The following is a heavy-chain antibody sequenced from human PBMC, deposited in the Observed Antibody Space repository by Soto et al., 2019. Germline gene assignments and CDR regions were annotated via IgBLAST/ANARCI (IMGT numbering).Heavy chain of an antibody. Sequence: HVQLVQSGAEVKKPGSSVKVSCKASGGTVSSYAISWVRQAPGQGLEWMGGIIPIFGTANYSQNFQGRVTITADESTSTAYMELSSLRSEDTDVYYCARARLDYGGAWTYFNYWGQGTLVTVSS. D-gene: IGHD4-17*01. V-gene: IGHV1-69*01. CDR2: IIPIFGTA. CDR1: GGTVSSYA. CDR3: ARARLDYGGAWTYFNY. J-gene: IGHJ4*02.